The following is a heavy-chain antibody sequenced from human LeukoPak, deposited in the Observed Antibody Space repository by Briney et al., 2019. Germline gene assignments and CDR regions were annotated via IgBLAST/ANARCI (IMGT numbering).Heavy chain of an antibody. Sequence: GGSPRLSCAASGFTFSSYAMSWVCPAPGKGREWVSANSGSGCSTYYADSVKGRFTISRDNYKNTLYLQMNSLRAEDAAVYYCAKDIYGTKWEPGDYWGQGTLVTVSS. V-gene: IGHV3-23*01. CDR3: AKDIYGTKWEPGDY. CDR1: GFTFSSYA. D-gene: IGHD1-26*01. CDR2: NSGSGCST. J-gene: IGHJ4*02.